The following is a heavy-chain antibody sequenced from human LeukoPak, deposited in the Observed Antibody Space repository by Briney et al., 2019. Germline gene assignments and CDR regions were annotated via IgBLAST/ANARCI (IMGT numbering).Heavy chain of an antibody. Sequence: QPGGSLRLSCAASGFTFSSYWMSWVRQAPGKGLEWVANIKQDGSEKYYVDSVKGRFTISRDNAKNSLYLQMNSLRAEDTAVYYCARDRYYDFWSGPVDYWGQGTLVTVSS. V-gene: IGHV3-7*01. CDR1: GFTFSSYW. D-gene: IGHD3-3*01. CDR3: ARDRYYDFWSGPVDY. J-gene: IGHJ4*02. CDR2: IKQDGSEK.